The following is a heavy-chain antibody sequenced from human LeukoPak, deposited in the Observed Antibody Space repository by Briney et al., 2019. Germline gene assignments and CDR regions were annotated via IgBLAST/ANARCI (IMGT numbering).Heavy chain of an antibody. D-gene: IGHD1-26*01. V-gene: IGHV3-23*01. Sequence: GGALRLSCAASGFTFSSYAMSWVRQAPGKGLEWVSAVSASGPNTYYADSVKGRFTVSRDNSKNTLYLQMSSLRADDTAVYYCARGRGSSRYYFDYCGRGTLVTVSS. CDR2: VSASGPNT. CDR3: ARGRGSSRYYFDY. J-gene: IGHJ4*02. CDR1: GFTFSSYA.